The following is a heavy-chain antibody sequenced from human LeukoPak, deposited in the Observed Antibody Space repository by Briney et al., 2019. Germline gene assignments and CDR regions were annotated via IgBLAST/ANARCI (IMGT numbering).Heavy chain of an antibody. CDR3: ARVGYSSSWFPDY. CDR1: GGSITGYY. Sequence: SETLSLTCTVSGGSITGYYWNWIRQPPGKGLEWIGYIYYSGGTYYNPSLESRVTISVDTSKNQFSLKLSSVAAADTAVYYCARVGYSSSWFPDYWGQGTLVTVSS. CDR2: IYYSGGT. D-gene: IGHD6-13*01. V-gene: IGHV4-59*01. J-gene: IGHJ4*02.